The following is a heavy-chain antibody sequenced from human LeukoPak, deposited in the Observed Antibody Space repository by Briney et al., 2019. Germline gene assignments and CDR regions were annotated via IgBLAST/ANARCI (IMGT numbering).Heavy chain of an antibody. D-gene: IGHD3-10*01. J-gene: IGHJ3*02. CDR2: IYYSGST. V-gene: IGHV4-59*08. CDR1: GGSISSYY. CDR3: ATYGSGAAFDI. Sequence: SETLSLTCTVSGGSISSYYWSWIRQPPGKGLEWIGYIYYSGSTNYNPSLKSRVTISVDTSKNQFSLKLSSVTAADTAVYYCATYGSGAAFDIWGQGTMVTVSS.